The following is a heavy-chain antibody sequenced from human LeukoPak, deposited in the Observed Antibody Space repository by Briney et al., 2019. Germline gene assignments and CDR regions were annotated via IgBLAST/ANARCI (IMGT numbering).Heavy chain of an antibody. Sequence: GGSLRLSCAASGFTFSSYAMRWVRQAPGKGLEWVSAISGSGGSTYYADSVKGRITITRDKSKNTLYLQMNIMRAEDTAVYYWAQDSGVTYYYYYMDVWGKGTTVTVSS. V-gene: IGHV3-23*01. J-gene: IGHJ6*03. D-gene: IGHD2-8*01. CDR1: GFTFSSYA. CDR2: ISGSGGST. CDR3: AQDSGVTYYYYYMDV.